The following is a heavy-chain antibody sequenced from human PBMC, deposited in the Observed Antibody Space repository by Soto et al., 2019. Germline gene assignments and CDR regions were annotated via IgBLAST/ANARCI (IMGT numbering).Heavy chain of an antibody. J-gene: IGHJ4*02. CDR3: ARDMHNYGDYGIDY. D-gene: IGHD4-17*01. V-gene: IGHV3-48*01. CDR2: ISSSSSTI. Sequence: GGSLRLSCAASGFTFSSYSMNWVRQAPGKGLEWVSYISSSSSTIYYADSVKGRFTISRDNAKNSLYLQMNSLRAEDTAVYYCARDMHNYGDYGIDYWGQGTLVTVSS. CDR1: GFTFSSYS.